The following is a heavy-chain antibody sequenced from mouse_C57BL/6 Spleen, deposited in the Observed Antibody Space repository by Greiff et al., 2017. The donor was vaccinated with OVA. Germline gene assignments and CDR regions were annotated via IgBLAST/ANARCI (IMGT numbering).Heavy chain of an antibody. CDR2: IYPGDGDT. Sequence: VQLQQSGPELVKPGASVKLSCKASGYAFSSSWMNWVKQRPGGGLEGIGRIYPGDGDTNYNGKFKGKATLTADKSSSPAYMQLSSLTSEDSAVYFCAVQVYYGYDDWGQGTSLTVSS. CDR3: AVQVYYGYDD. V-gene: IGHV1-82*01. J-gene: IGHJ2*02. D-gene: IGHD2-2*01. CDR1: GYAFSSSW.